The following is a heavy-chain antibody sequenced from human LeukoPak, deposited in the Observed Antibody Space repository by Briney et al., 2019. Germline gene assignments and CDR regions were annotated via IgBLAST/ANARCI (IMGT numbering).Heavy chain of an antibody. J-gene: IGHJ4*02. D-gene: IGHD5-12*01. V-gene: IGHV3-66*01. Sequence: PGGSMRLSCAASGFTVSSNYMSWVRQAPGKGLEWVSVIYSGGSTYYADSVKGRFTISRDNSKNTLYLQMNSLRADDTAVYYCARRSGYSGYGSDYWGQGTLVTVSS. CDR2: IYSGGST. CDR3: ARRSGYSGYGSDY. CDR1: GFTVSSNY.